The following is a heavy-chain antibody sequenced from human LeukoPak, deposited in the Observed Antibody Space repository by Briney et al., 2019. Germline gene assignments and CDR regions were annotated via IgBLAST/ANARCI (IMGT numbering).Heavy chain of an antibody. CDR2: ISGSGGST. J-gene: IGHJ3*02. CDR3: AKPMTGEVIAPRAFDI. Sequence: PGGSLRLSCAASGFTFSSYAMSWVRQAPGKGLEWVSAISGSGGSTYYADSVKGRFTISRDNSKNTLYLQMNSLRAEDTAVYYCAKPMTGEVIAPRAFDIWGQGTMVTVSS. D-gene: IGHD2-21*01. CDR1: GFTFSSYA. V-gene: IGHV3-23*01.